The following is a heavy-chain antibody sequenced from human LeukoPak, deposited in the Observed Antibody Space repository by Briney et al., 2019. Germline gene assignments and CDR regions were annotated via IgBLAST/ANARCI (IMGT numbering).Heavy chain of an antibody. J-gene: IGHJ4*02. CDR1: GGTFSSYA. D-gene: IGHD4-23*01. CDR3: ARDLATLGFDY. Sequence: SVKISCKASGGTFSSYAISWVRQAPGQGLEWMGRIIPIFGTANYAQKFQGGVTITTDESTSTAYMELSSLRSEDTAVYYCARDLATLGFDYWGQGTLVTVSS. CDR2: IIPIFGTA. V-gene: IGHV1-69*05.